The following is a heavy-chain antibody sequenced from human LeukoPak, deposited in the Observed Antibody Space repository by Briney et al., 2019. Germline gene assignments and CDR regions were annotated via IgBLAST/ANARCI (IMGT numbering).Heavy chain of an antibody. Sequence: PSETLSLTCTVSGDSIVKYYWSWIRQPPGKGLEWIGYIYYSGSTNYNPSLKSRVTISVDTSKDQFSLKLSSVTAADTAVYYCARGIVGASSASYFDYWGQGTLVTVSS. V-gene: IGHV4-59*01. CDR1: GDSIVKYY. CDR3: ARGIVGASSASYFDY. CDR2: IYYSGST. J-gene: IGHJ4*02. D-gene: IGHD1-26*01.